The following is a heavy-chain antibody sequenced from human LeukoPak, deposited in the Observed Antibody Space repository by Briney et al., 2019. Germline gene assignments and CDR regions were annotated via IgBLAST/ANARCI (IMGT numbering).Heavy chain of an antibody. CDR2: IRYDGSSS. J-gene: IGHJ4*02. CDR3: ATQGGNFQYFDWFGY. CDR1: GFTFSSYG. Sequence: GGSLRLSCAASGFTFSSYGMHWVRQAPGKGLEWVTFIRYDGSSSYYAASVKGRFTISRDNSKNTLYLQMNSLRTEDTAVYYCATQGGNFQYFDWFGYWGQGTLVTVSS. V-gene: IGHV3-30*02. D-gene: IGHD3-9*01.